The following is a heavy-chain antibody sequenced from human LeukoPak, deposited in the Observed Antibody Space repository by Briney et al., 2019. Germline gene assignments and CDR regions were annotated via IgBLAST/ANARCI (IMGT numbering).Heavy chain of an antibody. Sequence: PSETLPLTCTVSGGSISSYYWSWIRQPPGKGLEWIGYIYYSGSTNYNPSLKSRVTISVDTSKNQFSLELSSVTAADTAVYYCARARRGSSGFDIWGQGTMVTVSS. V-gene: IGHV4-59*01. CDR2: IYYSGST. CDR3: ARARRGSSGFDI. D-gene: IGHD1-26*01. CDR1: GGSISSYY. J-gene: IGHJ3*02.